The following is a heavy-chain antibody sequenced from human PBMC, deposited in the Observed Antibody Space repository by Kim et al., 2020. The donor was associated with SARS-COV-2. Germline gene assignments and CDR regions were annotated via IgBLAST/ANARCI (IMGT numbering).Heavy chain of an antibody. D-gene: IGHD4-17*01. Sequence: GGSLRLSCAASGFTFSSYGMHWVRQAPGKGLEWVAVIWYDGSNKYYADSVKGRFTISRDNSKNTLYLQMNSLRAEDTAVYYCARDHPSLGDYGDYGYWGQGTLVTVSS. CDR3: ARDHPSLGDYGDYGY. CDR2: IWYDGSNK. CDR1: GFTFSSYG. J-gene: IGHJ4*02. V-gene: IGHV3-33*01.